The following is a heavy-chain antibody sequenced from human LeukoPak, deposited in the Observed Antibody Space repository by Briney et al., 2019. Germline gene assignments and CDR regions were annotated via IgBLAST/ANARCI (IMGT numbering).Heavy chain of an antibody. Sequence: GGSLRLSCAGSGFTFDEHVMHWVRQAPGKGLEWVSGISWNSGSIAYADSVKGRFTISRDNAKNLLFLQMSSLRAADTALYYCVKGHCSSSSCFPNYYYYMDVWGTGTTVNVSS. CDR2: ISWNSGSI. CDR3: VKGHCSSSSCFPNYYYYMDV. J-gene: IGHJ6*03. V-gene: IGHV3-9*01. D-gene: IGHD2-15*01. CDR1: GFTFDEHV.